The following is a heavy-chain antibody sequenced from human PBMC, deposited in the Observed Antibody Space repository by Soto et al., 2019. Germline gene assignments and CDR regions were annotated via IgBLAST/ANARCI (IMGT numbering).Heavy chain of an antibody. CDR3: ARRYCSSTSCYNWFDP. Sequence: SEILSLTCTCPGGAISSYYWSWIRQPPGKGLEWIGYIYYSGSTNYNPSLKSRVTISVDTSKNQFSLKLSSVTAADTAVYYCARRYCSSTSCYNWFDPWGQGTLVTVSS. CDR2: IYYSGST. J-gene: IGHJ5*02. V-gene: IGHV4-59*08. D-gene: IGHD2-2*01. CDR1: GGAISSYY.